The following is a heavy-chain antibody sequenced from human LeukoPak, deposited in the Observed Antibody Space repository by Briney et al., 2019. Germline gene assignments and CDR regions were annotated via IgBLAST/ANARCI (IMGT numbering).Heavy chain of an antibody. V-gene: IGHV4-59*01. CDR2: IYYSGST. CDR1: GGSISSYY. CDR3: ARAFWSGYSDYYYYGMDV. J-gene: IGHJ6*02. Sequence: SETLSLTCTVSGGSISSYYWSWIRQPPGKGLEWIGYIYYSGSTNYNPSLKSRVTISIDTSKNQFSLKLSSVTAADTAVYYCARAFWSGYSDYYYYGMDVWGQGTTVTVSS. D-gene: IGHD3-3*01.